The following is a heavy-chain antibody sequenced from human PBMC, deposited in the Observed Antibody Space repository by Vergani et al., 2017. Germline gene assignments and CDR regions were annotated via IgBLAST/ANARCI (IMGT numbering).Heavy chain of an antibody. D-gene: IGHD3-3*01. J-gene: IGHJ3*02. CDR1: GGSFSGYY. CDR2: INHSGST. V-gene: IGHV4-34*01. Sequence: QVQLQESGPGLVKPSETLSLTCAVYGGSFSGYYWSWIRQPPGKGLEWIGEINHSGSTNYNPSLKSRVTISVDTSKNQFSLKLSSVTAADTAVYYCARPGDYDFWSGPDAFDIWGQGTMVTVSS. CDR3: ARPGDYDFWSGPDAFDI.